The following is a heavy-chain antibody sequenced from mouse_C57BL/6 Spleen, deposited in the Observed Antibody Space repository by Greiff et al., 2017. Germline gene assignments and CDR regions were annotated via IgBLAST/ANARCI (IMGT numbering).Heavy chain of an antibody. CDR2: ISGGGGNT. Sequence: EVKLVESGGGLVKPGGSLKLSCAASGFTFSSYTMSWVRQTPEKRLEWVATISGGGGNTYYPDSVKGRFTISRDNAKNTLYLQIGSLRSEDTALYYCARGGEWYFDVWGTGTTVTVSS. J-gene: IGHJ1*03. V-gene: IGHV5-9*01. CDR3: ARGGEWYFDV. CDR1: GFTFSSYT.